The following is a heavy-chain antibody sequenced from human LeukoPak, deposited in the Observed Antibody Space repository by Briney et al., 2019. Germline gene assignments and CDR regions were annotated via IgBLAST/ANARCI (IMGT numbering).Heavy chain of an antibody. CDR2: IYGGGST. V-gene: IGHV3-53*01. Sequence: EGPLRLSCAASGFTVSNNYMSWVRQAPGKGMEWVSVIYGGGSTYYADSVKGRFTISRDNSKDTLYLQMNSLRAEDTAVYYCASLTAYYKAFDYWGQGTLVTVSS. CDR1: GFTVSNNY. D-gene: IGHD3-9*01. CDR3: ASLTAYYKAFDY. J-gene: IGHJ4*02.